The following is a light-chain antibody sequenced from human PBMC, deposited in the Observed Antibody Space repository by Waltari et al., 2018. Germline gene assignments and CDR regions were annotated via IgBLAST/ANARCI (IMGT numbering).Light chain of an antibody. CDR2: YYS. J-gene: IGLJ2*01. CDR1: NIGSKS. V-gene: IGLV3-21*04. CDR3: LVWHSTIDHQGV. Sequence: SYVVTQSPSVSVAPGETARITCVGDNIGSKSVHWYQQRPGPAPVLGISYYSDRPSGIAERFSGSSSGTTATLTISWVEAEDEADYYCLVWHSTIDHQGVFGGGTKLTVL.